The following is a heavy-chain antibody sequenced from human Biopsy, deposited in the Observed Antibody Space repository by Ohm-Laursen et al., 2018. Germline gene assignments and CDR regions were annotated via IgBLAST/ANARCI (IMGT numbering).Heavy chain of an antibody. D-gene: IGHD2-21*02. CDR2: IYYSGTT. CDR1: GGSISSYY. V-gene: IGHV4-59*07. CDR3: ARDDAVTVIRGLYY. Sequence: SDTLSLTWIVSGGSISSYYWTWIRQPPGKGLEWIGYIYYSGTTDYSPSLKSRVTISIDKSKNQFFLKLSSVTAEDTAVYYCARDDAVTVIRGLYYWGQGALVTVSS. J-gene: IGHJ4*02.